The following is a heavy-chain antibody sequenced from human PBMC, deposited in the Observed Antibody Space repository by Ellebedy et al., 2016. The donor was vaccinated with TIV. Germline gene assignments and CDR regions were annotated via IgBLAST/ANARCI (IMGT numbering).Heavy chain of an antibody. CDR2: INHSGST. V-gene: IGHV4-39*07. CDR3: ARGDPPNWFDP. J-gene: IGHJ5*02. CDR1: GGSISSSSYY. D-gene: IGHD2-21*02. Sequence: SETLSLXXTVSGGSISSSSYYWSWIRQPPGKGLEWIGEINHSGSTNYNPSLKSRVTISVDTSKNQFSLKLSSVTAADTAVYYCARGDPPNWFDPWGQGTLVTVSS.